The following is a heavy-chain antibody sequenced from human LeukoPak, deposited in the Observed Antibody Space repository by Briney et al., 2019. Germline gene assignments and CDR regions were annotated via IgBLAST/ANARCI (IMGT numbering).Heavy chain of an antibody. D-gene: IGHD5-18*01. Sequence: GRSLRLSCAASGFTFSSYGMHWVRQAPGKGLEWVAVIWYDGSNKYYADSVKGRFTISRDNSKNTLYLQMNSLRAEDTAVYYCAMWIQVWKFDYWGQGTLATVSS. J-gene: IGHJ4*02. V-gene: IGHV3-33*01. CDR1: GFTFSSYG. CDR3: AMWIQVWKFDY. CDR2: IWYDGSNK.